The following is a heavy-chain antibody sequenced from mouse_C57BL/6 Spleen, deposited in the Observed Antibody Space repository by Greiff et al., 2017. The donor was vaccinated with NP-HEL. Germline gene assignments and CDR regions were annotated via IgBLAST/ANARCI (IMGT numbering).Heavy chain of an antibody. D-gene: IGHD4-1*01. V-gene: IGHV5-9*01. CDR2: ISGGGGNT. J-gene: IGHJ2*01. Sequence: DVKLVESGGGLVKPGGSLKLSCAASGFTFSSYTMSWVRQTPEKRLEWVATISGGGGNTYYPDSVKGRFTISRDNAKNTLYLQMSSLRSEDTALYYCARSWAPDYWGQGTTLTVSS. CDR1: GFTFSSYT. CDR3: ARSWAPDY.